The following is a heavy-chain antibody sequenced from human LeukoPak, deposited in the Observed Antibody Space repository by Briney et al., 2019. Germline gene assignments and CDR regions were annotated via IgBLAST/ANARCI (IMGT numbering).Heavy chain of an antibody. CDR1: GYTFNNYY. CDR3: ARRIAAAGTRDAFDI. J-gene: IGHJ3*02. Sequence: GASVKVSCKTSGYTFNNYYIHWVRQAPGQGLEWMGIINPSGGSTSYAQKFQGRVTMTRDMSTSTVYMELSSLRSEDTAVYYCARRIAAAGTRDAFDIWGQGTMVTVSS. V-gene: IGHV1-46*02. CDR2: INPSGGST. D-gene: IGHD6-13*01.